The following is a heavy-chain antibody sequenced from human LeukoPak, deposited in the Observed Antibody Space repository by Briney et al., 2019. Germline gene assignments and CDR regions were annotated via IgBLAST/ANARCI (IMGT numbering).Heavy chain of an antibody. D-gene: IGHD3-22*01. CDR3: ARADDSSGYYLLFDY. CDR1: GFTFSSYA. J-gene: IGHJ4*02. V-gene: IGHV3-30-3*01. Sequence: PGGSLRLSCAASGFTFSSYAMHWVRQAPGKGPEWVAVISYDGSNKYYADSVKGRFTISRDSSKNTLYLQMNSLRAEDTAVYYCARADDSSGYYLLFDYWGQGTLVTVSS. CDR2: ISYDGSNK.